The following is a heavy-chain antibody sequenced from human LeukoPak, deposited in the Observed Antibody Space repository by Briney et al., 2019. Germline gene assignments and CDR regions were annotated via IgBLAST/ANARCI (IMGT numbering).Heavy chain of an antibody. CDR3: ARAVPAPGTPENAFEI. D-gene: IGHD6-13*01. CDR1: GFTFSSYA. V-gene: IGHV3-30*04. CDR2: ISRDGTLQ. Sequence: PGGSLRLSCAASGFTFSSYAMSWVRQAPGEGLEWVAVISRDGTLQYYADSVKGRPTISRDNSQSTLYLHMNSLSTEETALYYCARAVPAPGTPENAFEIWGQGTMVTVSS. J-gene: IGHJ3*02.